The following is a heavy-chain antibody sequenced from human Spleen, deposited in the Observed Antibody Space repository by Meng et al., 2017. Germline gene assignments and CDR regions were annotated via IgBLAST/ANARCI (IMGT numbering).Heavy chain of an antibody. D-gene: IGHD2-2*01. CDR3: ARVLVSTGAFDI. CDR2: IGTGGDT. J-gene: IGHJ3*02. CDR1: GFTFSSYD. V-gene: IGHV3-13*01. Sequence: GESLKISCAGSGFTFSSYDMHWVRQGTGKGLEWVSAIGTGGDTYYAGSVKGRFTISRENAKNSLYLQMSSLRAGDTAVYYCARVLVSTGAFDIWGQGTMVTVSS.